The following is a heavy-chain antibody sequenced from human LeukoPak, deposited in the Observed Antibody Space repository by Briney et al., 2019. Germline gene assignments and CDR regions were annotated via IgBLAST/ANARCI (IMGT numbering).Heavy chain of an antibody. V-gene: IGHV1-69*05. Sequence: ASVKVSCKASGGTFNSYAISWVRQAPGQGLEWMGGIIPIFGTANYAQKFQGRVTITTDESTSTDYMELSSLRSEDTAVYYCASGVTMVRGVIWAPLSDAFDIWGQGTMVTVSS. CDR1: GGTFNSYA. D-gene: IGHD3-10*01. CDR2: IIPIFGTA. J-gene: IGHJ3*02. CDR3: ASGVTMVRGVIWAPLSDAFDI.